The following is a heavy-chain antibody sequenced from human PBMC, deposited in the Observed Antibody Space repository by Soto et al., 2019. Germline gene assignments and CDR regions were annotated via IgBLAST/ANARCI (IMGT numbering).Heavy chain of an antibody. CDR3: TTVFEY. CDR2: IDGVGTGT. Sequence: EVQLVQSGGGSVQPGGSLRLSCAASGFTFTNYWMHWVRQVPGKGLVWVSRIDGVGTGTSYSDSVRGRFTISRDNAENTLYLQMHSMRAEDTAVYYCTTVFEYWCQGTLVTVYS. V-gene: IGHV3-74*01. CDR1: GFTFTNYW. J-gene: IGHJ4*02.